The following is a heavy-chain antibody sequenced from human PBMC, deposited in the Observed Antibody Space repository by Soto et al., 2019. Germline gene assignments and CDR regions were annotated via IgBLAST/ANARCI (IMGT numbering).Heavy chain of an antibody. CDR3: RVGVAD. CDR1: GFNFSAYG. CDR2: LSFDASKK. D-gene: IGHD1-26*01. J-gene: IGHJ4*02. Sequence: QVQLVESGGGVVQPGRSLRLSCAASGFNFSAYGMHWVRQAPGTGLELVALLSFDASKKYYADSVKGRLTISRDTSRNTLYRQRHSLRVEDTAVYYCRVGVADWGQAARGTVSS. V-gene: IGHV3-30*03.